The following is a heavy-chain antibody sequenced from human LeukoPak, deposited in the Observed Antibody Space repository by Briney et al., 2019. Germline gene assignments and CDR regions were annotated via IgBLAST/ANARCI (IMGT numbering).Heavy chain of an antibody. D-gene: IGHD1-26*01. CDR3: ARAQAGIVGATIDY. CDR2: IYHSGST. Sequence: PSETLSLTCTVSGYSISSGYYWGWIRQPPGKGLEWTGSIYHSGSTYYNPSLKSRVTISVDTSKNQFPLKLSSVTAADTAVYYCARAQAGIVGATIDYWGQGTLVTVSS. V-gene: IGHV4-38-2*02. CDR1: GYSISSGYY. J-gene: IGHJ4*02.